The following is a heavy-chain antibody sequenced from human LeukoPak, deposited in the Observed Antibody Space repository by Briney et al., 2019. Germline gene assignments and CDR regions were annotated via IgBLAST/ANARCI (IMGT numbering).Heavy chain of an antibody. D-gene: IGHD6-13*01. Sequence: PSETVSLTCTVSGGSISSYYWSWIRQPAGKGPEWIGRIYTSGGTNYNPSLKSRVTMSVDTSKNQFSLKLSSVTAADTAVHYCARGAAAGYWGQGTLVTVSS. CDR1: GGSISSYY. J-gene: IGHJ4*02. CDR3: ARGAAAGY. CDR2: IYTSGGT. V-gene: IGHV4-4*07.